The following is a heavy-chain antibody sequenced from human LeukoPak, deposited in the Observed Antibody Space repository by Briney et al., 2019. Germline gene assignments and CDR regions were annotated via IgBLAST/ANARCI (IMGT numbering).Heavy chain of an antibody. CDR1: GNSPSRSRYY. Sequence: PSGTLSLTCTVSGNSPSRSRYYWVWIRQPPREGLGWIGSVNYYGINYYNPSVKGGVPISVDTSRTQCSFIVRSVTAADTAVYYCGISAGFVHFDLWGQGTLVTVTS. J-gene: IGHJ4*02. V-gene: IGHV4-39*07. CDR3: GISAGFVHFDL. D-gene: IGHD2/OR15-2a*01. CDR2: VNYYGIN.